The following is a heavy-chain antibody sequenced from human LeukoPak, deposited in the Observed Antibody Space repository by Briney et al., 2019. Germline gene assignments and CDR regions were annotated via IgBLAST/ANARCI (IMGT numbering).Heavy chain of an antibody. CDR3: AGDLLIVVVPAAMATSNYGMDV. V-gene: IGHV1-18*01. D-gene: IGHD2-2*01. CDR1: GYTFTHYG. CDR2: ISAYNGNK. J-gene: IGHJ6*02. Sequence: ASVKVSFKASGYTFTHYGISWLRQAPGQGLEWMGWISAYNGNKNHAQKLQGRVTMTTDTSTSTAYMELRSLRSDDRAVYYCAGDLLIVVVPAAMATSNYGMDVWGQGTTVTVSS.